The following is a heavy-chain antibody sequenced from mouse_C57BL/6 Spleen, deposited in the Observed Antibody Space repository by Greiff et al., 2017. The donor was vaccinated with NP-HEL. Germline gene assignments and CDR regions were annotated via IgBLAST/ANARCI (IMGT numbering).Heavy chain of an antibody. CDR2: IDPYDSYT. Sequence: QVQLQQPGAELVMPGASVKLSCKASGYTFTSYWMHWVKQRPGQGLEWIGEIDPYDSYTNYNQKFKGKSTLTVDKSSSTAYMQRSSLTSEDSAVYYCARTGAIDYWGQGTTLTVSS. CDR1: GYTFTSYW. J-gene: IGHJ2*01. CDR3: ARTGAIDY. V-gene: IGHV1-69*01. D-gene: IGHD3-1*01.